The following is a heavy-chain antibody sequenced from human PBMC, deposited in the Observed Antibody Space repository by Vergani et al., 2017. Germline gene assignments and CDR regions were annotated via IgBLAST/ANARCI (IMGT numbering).Heavy chain of an antibody. CDR3: GRDPDIVVVPAAPYYYYYYGMDV. V-gene: IGHV1-18*04. D-gene: IGHD2-2*01. J-gene: IGHJ6*02. CDR2: ISAYNGNT. Sequence: QVQLVQSGAEVKTPGASVKVSCKASGYTFTSYGISWVRQAPGQGLEWMGWISAYNGNTNYAQKLQGRVTMTTDTYTSTAYMELRSLRSDDTAVYYCGRDPDIVVVPAAPYYYYYYGMDVWGQGTTVTVSS. CDR1: GYTFTSYG.